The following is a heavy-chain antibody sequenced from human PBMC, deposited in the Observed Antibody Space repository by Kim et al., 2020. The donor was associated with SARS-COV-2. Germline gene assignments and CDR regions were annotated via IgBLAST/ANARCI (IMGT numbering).Heavy chain of an antibody. J-gene: IGHJ4*02. CDR2: FDPEDGET. CDR1: GYTLTELS. CDR3: ATGGLRSRYSSGWYGDY. Sequence: ASVKVSCKVSGYTLTELSMHWVRQAPGKGLEWMGGFDPEDGETIYAQKFQGRVTMTEDTSTDTAYMELSSLRSEDTAVYYCATGGLRSRYSSGWYGDYWGQGTLVTVSS. D-gene: IGHD6-19*01. V-gene: IGHV1-24*01.